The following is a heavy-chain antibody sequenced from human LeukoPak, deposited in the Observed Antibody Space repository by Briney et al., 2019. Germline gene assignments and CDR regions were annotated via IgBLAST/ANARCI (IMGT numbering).Heavy chain of an antibody. CDR2: IKQAGSEK. D-gene: IGHD2-15*01. Sequence: PGGSLRLSCAASGFSFSAYWMSWVRQAPGKGPEWVANIKQAGSEKDYVDSVKGRFTISRDNSKNTLYLQMNSLRAEDTAVYYCAKDPSTSNSGVNYYYYMDVWGKGTTVTVSS. CDR1: GFSFSAYW. J-gene: IGHJ6*03. V-gene: IGHV3-7*01. CDR3: AKDPSTSNSGVNYYYYMDV.